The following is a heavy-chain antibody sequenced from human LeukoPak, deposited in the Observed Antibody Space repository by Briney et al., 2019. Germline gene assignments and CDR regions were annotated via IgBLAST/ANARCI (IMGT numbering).Heavy chain of an antibody. J-gene: IGHJ4*02. CDR3: ARVQEYYDSSGYFWDY. Sequence: PPGGSLRLSCAASGLTFSMPPMDWVRQAPGKGLEGVANIKQDGSEKYYVDSVKGRFTISRDNAKNSLYLQMNSLRAEDTAVYYCARVQEYYDSSGYFWDYWGQGTLVTVSS. V-gene: IGHV3-7*01. CDR1: GLTFSMPP. CDR2: IKQDGSEK. D-gene: IGHD3-22*01.